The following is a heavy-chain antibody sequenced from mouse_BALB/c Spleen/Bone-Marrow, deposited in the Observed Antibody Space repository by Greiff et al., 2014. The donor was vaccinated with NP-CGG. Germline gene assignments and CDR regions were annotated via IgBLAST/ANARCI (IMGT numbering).Heavy chain of an antibody. Sequence: EVKLVESGGGLVQPGGSLRLSCTTSGFTFTDYFMTWVRQPPGKVLEWVGFIRSKPNGYTTEYNPSVKGRFTISRDNSQGILYLQMNTLRAEDSAIYYCARDYSGYFDFWGQGTTLTVSS. V-gene: IGHV7-3*02. D-gene: IGHD5-1*01. J-gene: IGHJ2*01. CDR2: IRSKPNGYTT. CDR3: ARDYSGYFDF. CDR1: GFTFTDYF.